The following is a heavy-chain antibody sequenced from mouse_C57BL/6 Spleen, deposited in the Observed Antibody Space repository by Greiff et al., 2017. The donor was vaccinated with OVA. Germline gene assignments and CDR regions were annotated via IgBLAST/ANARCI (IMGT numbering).Heavy chain of an antibody. CDR3: ATNYDYLDY. Sequence: EVQLQQSGPELVKPGASVKISCKASGYTFTDYYMNWVKQSHGKSLEWIGDINPNNGGTSYNQKFKGKATLTVDKSSSTAYMELRSLTSEDSAVYYCATNYDYLDYWGQGTTLTVSS. D-gene: IGHD2-4*01. J-gene: IGHJ2*01. CDR2: INPNNGGT. CDR1: GYTFTDYY. V-gene: IGHV1-26*01.